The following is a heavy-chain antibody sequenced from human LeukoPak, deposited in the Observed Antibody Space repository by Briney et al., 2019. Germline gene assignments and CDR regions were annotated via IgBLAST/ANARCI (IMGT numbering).Heavy chain of an antibody. Sequence: PSETLSLTCTVSGGSISSSSYYWGWIRQPPGKGLEWIGSIYYSGSTYYNPSLKSRVTISVDTSKNQFSLKLSSVTAADTAVYYCARDIVRTPDIVVVVAATVFDYWGQGTLVTVSS. CDR2: IYYSGST. CDR1: GGSISSSSYY. CDR3: ARDIVRTPDIVVVVAATVFDY. D-gene: IGHD2-15*01. J-gene: IGHJ4*02. V-gene: IGHV4-39*07.